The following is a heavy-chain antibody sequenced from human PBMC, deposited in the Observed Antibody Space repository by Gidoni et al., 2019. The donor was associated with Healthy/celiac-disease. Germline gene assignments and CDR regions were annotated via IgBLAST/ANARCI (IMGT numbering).Heavy chain of an antibody. D-gene: IGHD3-3*01. CDR1: GYSFTSYW. J-gene: IGHJ6*02. Sequence: EVQLVQSGAEVKKPGESLRISCKGSGYSFTSYWISWVRQMPGKGLEWMGGIDPSDSYTNYSPSFQGHVTISADKSISTAYLQWSSLKASDTAMYYCARTGTSKTRDYDFWSGYYTPGYYYYYGMDVWGQGTTVTVSS. CDR3: ARTGTSKTRDYDFWSGYYTPGYYYYYGMDV. CDR2: IDPSDSYT. V-gene: IGHV5-10-1*03.